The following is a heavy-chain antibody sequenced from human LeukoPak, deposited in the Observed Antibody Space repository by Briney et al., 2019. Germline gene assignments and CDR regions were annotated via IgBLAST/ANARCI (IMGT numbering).Heavy chain of an antibody. CDR3: AKDFPHYYDSSAPGAFDI. CDR2: ISGSGGST. Sequence: GGSLRLSCAASGFTFSSYAMSWVRQAPGKGLEWVSAISGSGGSTYYADSVKGRFTISRDNSKNTLYLQMNSLRAEDTAVYYCAKDFPHYYDSSAPGAFDIWGQGTMVTVSS. V-gene: IGHV3-23*01. CDR1: GFTFSSYA. J-gene: IGHJ3*02. D-gene: IGHD3-22*01.